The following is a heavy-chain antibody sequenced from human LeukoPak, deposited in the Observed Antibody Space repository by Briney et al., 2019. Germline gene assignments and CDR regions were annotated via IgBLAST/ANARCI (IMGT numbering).Heavy chain of an antibody. CDR3: ARQGGISSRYSSSSILLWAKGPADRLP. CDR1: GYSVTSGYD. J-gene: IGHJ5*02. D-gene: IGHD2-15*01. Sequence: SASLSLTCDVSGYSVTSGYDGGWFRQPPGKGVECIGNVFDAGSTYYNPCLRSRVTLAVATSKNQFCLWLISVTAAGTSVHYCARQGGISSRYSSSSILLWAKGPADRLPWG. CDR2: VFDAGST. V-gene: IGHV4-38-2*01.